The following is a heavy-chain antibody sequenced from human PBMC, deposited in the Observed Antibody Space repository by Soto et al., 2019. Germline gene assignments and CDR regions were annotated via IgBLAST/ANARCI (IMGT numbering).Heavy chain of an antibody. CDR2: ISYDASAS. J-gene: IGHJ4*02. CDR3: VREYNDWSGRFDY. Sequence: QVQLVESGGGVVQPGTSLRLSCAASGITFSAYAMHWVRQAPGKGLEWVARISYDASASSNADSVKGRFTISRDNSRSTLYLQMNSLRKEDTAIYYCVREYNDWSGRFDYWGQGALGTVSS. V-gene: IGHV3-30-3*01. D-gene: IGHD3-3*01. CDR1: GITFSAYA.